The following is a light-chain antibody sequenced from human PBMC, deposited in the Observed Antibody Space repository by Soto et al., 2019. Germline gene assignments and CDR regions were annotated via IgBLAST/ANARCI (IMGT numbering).Light chain of an antibody. J-gene: IGKJ1*01. V-gene: IGKV1-6*01. Sequence: ATQMTHSTSSLSASVGDRVTIACRASQGIRTELGWYQQKAGEAPKLLIYAASTLQSGVPPRFSGSGSGTDFTLTISSLQPEDFATYYCLQDYDYPRTFGQGTKVDSK. CDR1: QGIRTE. CDR2: AAS. CDR3: LQDYDYPRT.